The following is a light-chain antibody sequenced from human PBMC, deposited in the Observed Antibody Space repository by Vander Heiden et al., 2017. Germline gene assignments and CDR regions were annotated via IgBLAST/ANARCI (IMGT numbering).Light chain of an antibody. CDR3: QQYGSSPWT. Sequence: EIVLTQSPGPLSLSPGERATLSCRSSQSVSSSYLAWYQQKPGQDPRLLIYGASSRATGIPDRFSGSGSGTDFTLTISRLEPEEFAVYYCQQYGSSPWTFGQGTKVEIK. V-gene: IGKV3-20*01. CDR1: QSVSSSY. J-gene: IGKJ1*01. CDR2: GAS.